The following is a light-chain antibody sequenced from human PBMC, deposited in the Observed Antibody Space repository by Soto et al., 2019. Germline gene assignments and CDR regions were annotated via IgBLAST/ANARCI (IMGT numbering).Light chain of an antibody. J-gene: IGLJ1*01. CDR2: EVS. V-gene: IGLV2-14*01. Sequence: GSPGQSITISCTGTSNDVGGYNYVSWYQQYLGKAPKLMIYEVSNRPSGISNRFSGSKSGNTASLTISGLQAEDEADYYCSSYTTSSTYVFGTGTKVTVL. CDR1: SNDVGGYNY. CDR3: SSYTTSSTYV.